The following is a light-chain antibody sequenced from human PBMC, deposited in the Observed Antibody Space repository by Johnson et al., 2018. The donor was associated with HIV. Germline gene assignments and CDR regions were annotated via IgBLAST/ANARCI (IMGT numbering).Light chain of an antibody. CDR3: GTWDYTLKTGF. CDR2: AHH. J-gene: IGLJ1*01. CDR1: GSNIGNNY. Sequence: QSILTQPPSVSAAPGQKVTISCSGSGSNIGNNYVSWYQQLPGTAPKLLLYAHHKRPSGIPDRFSGSKSGTSATLGITGLPTADEADYYCGTWDYTLKTGFFGTGTNVTVL. V-gene: IGLV1-51*02.